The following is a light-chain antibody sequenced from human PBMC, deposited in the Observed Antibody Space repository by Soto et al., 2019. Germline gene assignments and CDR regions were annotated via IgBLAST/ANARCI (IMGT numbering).Light chain of an antibody. CDR3: QTWGTGVQV. V-gene: IGLV4-69*01. J-gene: IGLJ3*02. Sequence: QLVLTQSPSASASLGASVKLTCTLNSGHTTYAIAWHQQQPEKGPRYLMKVNGDGRHNKGDGIPDRFSGSSSGAERYLTISSLLSEDEGDYYCQTWGTGVQVFGGATKVTVL. CDR2: VNGDGRH. CDR1: SGHTTYA.